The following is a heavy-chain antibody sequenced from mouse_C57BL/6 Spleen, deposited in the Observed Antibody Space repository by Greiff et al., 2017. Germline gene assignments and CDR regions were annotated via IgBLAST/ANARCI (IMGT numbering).Heavy chain of an antibody. Sequence: EVNVVESEGGLVQPGSSMKLSCTASGFTFSDYYMAWVRQVPEKGLEWVANFNYDGSSTYYLDSLKSRFIISRDNAKNILYLQMSSLKSEDTATYYCARNLYYFDYWGQGTTLTVSS. CDR1: GFTFSDYY. CDR2: FNYDGSST. V-gene: IGHV5-16*01. J-gene: IGHJ2*01. CDR3: ARNLYYFDY.